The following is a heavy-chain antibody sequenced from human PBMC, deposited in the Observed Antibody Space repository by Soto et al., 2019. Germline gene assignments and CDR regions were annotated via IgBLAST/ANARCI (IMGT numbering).Heavy chain of an antibody. Sequence: PGGSLRLSCASSVFIFIDFGMHWVRQAPGKGLDWLAIISSDGSNTLYADSVKGRFTISRDNSKNTLYLHMNSLRAEDTAVYYCAKDPGKYYYDTSGLLPDDYWGQGTLVTVSS. CDR3: AKDPGKYYYDTSGLLPDDY. V-gene: IGHV3-30*18. D-gene: IGHD3-22*01. CDR2: ISSDGSNT. J-gene: IGHJ4*02. CDR1: VFIFIDFG.